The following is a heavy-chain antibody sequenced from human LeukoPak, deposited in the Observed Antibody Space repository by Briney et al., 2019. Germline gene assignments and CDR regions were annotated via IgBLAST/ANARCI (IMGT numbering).Heavy chain of an antibody. CDR1: GGSVCSYY. D-gene: IGHD1-14*01. V-gene: IGHV4-59*08. Sequence: SETLSLTCSVTGGSVCSYYWSWIRQSPGKGLEWIGYIHNSGRTNYNPSLKSRVTGFVDTSKNQVSLRLSSVTAADTAVYYCARHGTISSESYFDYWGQGALVTVSS. J-gene: IGHJ4*02. CDR2: IHNSGRT. CDR3: ARHGTISSESYFDY.